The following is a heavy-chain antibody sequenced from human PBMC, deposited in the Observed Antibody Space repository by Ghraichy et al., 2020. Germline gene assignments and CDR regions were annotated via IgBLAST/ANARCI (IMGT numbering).Heavy chain of an antibody. CDR3: ARDALFRGYCSSTSCPNRWYYYGMDV. CDR1: GGSISSYY. V-gene: IGHV4-59*01. D-gene: IGHD2-2*01. Sequence: GSLSLTCTVSGGSISSYYWSWIRQPPGKGLEWIGYIYYSGSTNYNPSLKSRVTISVDTSKNQFSLKLSSVTAADTAVYYCARDALFRGYCSSTSCPNRWYYYGMDVWGQGTTVTVSS. J-gene: IGHJ6*02. CDR2: IYYSGST.